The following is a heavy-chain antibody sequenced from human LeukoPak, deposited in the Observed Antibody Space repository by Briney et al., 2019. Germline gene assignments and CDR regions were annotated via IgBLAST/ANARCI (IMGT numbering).Heavy chain of an antibody. CDR2: IYYSGST. Sequence: PSETLTLTCTVSGGSISSYYWSWIRQPPGKGLEWIGYIYYSGSTNYNPSLKSRVTISVDTSKNQFSLKLSSVTAADTAVYYCARLLVGATFDYWGQGTLVTVSS. V-gene: IGHV4-59*08. CDR1: GGSISSYY. J-gene: IGHJ4*02. CDR3: ARLLVGATFDY. D-gene: IGHD1-26*01.